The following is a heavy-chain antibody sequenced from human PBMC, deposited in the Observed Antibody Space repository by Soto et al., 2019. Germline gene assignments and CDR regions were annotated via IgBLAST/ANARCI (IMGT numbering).Heavy chain of an antibody. Sequence: GESLKISCKGSGYRFTSYWIGWVRQMPGKGLEWMGIIYPGDSDTRYSPSFQGQVTISVDKSISTAYLQWSSLKASDTAMYYCARPRQERLAYYGMDVWGQGTTVTVSS. J-gene: IGHJ6*02. CDR2: IYPGDSDT. CDR1: GYRFTSYW. CDR3: ARPRQERLAYYGMDV. V-gene: IGHV5-51*01. D-gene: IGHD1-1*01.